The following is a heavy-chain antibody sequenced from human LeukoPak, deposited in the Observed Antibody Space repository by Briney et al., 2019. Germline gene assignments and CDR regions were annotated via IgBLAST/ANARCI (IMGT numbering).Heavy chain of an antibody. V-gene: IGHV3-23*01. CDR3: AKDGDKYSSSSGANWFDP. J-gene: IGHJ5*02. Sequence: PGGSLRLSCLTSGFTLSTNAMSWVRQAPGKGLEWVSAISGSGGSTYYADSVKGRFTISRDNSKNTLYLQMNSLRAEDTAVYYCAKDGDKYSSSSGANWFDPWGQGTLVTVSS. CDR1: GFTLSTNA. CDR2: ISGSGGST. D-gene: IGHD6-6*01.